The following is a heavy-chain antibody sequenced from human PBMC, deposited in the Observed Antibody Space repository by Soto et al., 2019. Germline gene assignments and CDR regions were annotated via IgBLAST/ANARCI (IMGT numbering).Heavy chain of an antibody. D-gene: IGHD1-26*01. CDR2: TYYRSKWYS. CDR3: ARGEQYSGRIFDY. V-gene: IGHV6-1*01. J-gene: IGHJ4*02. CDR1: GDSVSSNSAA. Sequence: QVQLQQSGQGLVKHSQTLSVTCVISGDSVSSNSAAWNWIRQSPSRGLEWLGRTYYRSKWYSDYAASVESRITVNPDTAKNHFSLQLNSVATEDTAVYYCARGEQYSGRIFDYWGQGTLVTVSS.